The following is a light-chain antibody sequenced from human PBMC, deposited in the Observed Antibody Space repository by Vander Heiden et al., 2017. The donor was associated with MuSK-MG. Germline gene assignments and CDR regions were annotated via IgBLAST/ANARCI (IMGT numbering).Light chain of an antibody. Sequence: SYGLTRPPSVCVSPGQTASIACSGDKLGDKYACWYQQKPGQSPGLVIYQDSKRPSGMPERFSGSNSGNTATLTISGTQAVDEADYYCQAWDSSQVVFGGGTKLTV. CDR3: QAWDSSQVV. CDR1: KLGDKY. J-gene: IGLJ2*01. CDR2: QDS. V-gene: IGLV3-1*01.